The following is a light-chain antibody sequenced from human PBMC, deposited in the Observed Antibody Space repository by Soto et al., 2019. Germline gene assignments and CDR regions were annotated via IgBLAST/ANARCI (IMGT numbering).Light chain of an antibody. CDR1: QSVTSTH. Sequence: EIVLTQSQDTLSLSPGERATLSCLASQSVTSTHLAWYQQKPGQAPRLLIYSASSRATGIPDRFSGSGSGTDFTLTISGLQPEDFAVYYCQQYSSSSWTFGQGTKVDIK. J-gene: IGKJ1*01. V-gene: IGKV3-20*01. CDR3: QQYSSSSWT. CDR2: SAS.